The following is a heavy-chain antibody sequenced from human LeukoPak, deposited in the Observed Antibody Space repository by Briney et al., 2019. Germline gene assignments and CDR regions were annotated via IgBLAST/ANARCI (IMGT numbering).Heavy chain of an antibody. CDR3: ARVMGLLWFGELLFDY. CDR2: IKQDGSVK. J-gene: IGHJ4*02. D-gene: IGHD3-10*01. V-gene: IGHV3-7*03. Sequence: GGSLRLSCAASGFTFSSYWMSWVRQAPGKGLEWVANIKQDGSVKYYVDSVKGRFTISRDNAKNSLYLQMNSLRAEDTAVYYCARVMGLLWFGELLFDYWGQGTLVTVSS. CDR1: GFTFSSYW.